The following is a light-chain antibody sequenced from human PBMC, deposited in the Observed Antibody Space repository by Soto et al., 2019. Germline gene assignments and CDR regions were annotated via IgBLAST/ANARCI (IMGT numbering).Light chain of an antibody. CDR2: SNN. Sequence: QSVLTQPPSASGTPGQRVTISCSGSSSNIGNNSVNWYLQVPGTAPKLLIYSNNQWPSGVPDRFSGANSGSSASLAIGGLRFEDEGEYYCAAWDDSLNGPLFGGGTKLTVL. V-gene: IGLV1-44*01. CDR3: AAWDDSLNGPL. CDR1: SSNIGNNS. J-gene: IGLJ2*01.